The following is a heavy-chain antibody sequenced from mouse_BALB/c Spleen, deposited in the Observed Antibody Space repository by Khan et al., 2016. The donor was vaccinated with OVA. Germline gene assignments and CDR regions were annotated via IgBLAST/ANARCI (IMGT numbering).Heavy chain of an antibody. CDR1: GFTFRSFG. V-gene: IGHV5-17*02. CDR3: ASSLYWSWFAS. J-gene: IGHJ3*01. Sequence: EVELVESGGGLVQPGGSRKLSCTASGFTFRSFGMHWVRQAPEKGLEWVAYIGSDSSTIYYADTVKGRFTISRDNPKNTLLLQLTSLRSEDTARYYCASSLYWSWFASWGQGTLVTVSA. CDR2: IGSDSSTI. D-gene: IGHD1-1*01.